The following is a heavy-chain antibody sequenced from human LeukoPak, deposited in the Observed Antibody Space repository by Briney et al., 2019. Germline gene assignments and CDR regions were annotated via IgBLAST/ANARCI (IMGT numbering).Heavy chain of an antibody. CDR3: ARSGVVVDAFDI. D-gene: IGHD3-22*01. CDR1: GDFITAYY. Sequence: SETLSLTCTVSGDFITAYYWSWIRQPPGKGLEWIGRIYTSGSTNYNPSLKSRVTMSVDTSKNQFSLKLSSVTAADTAVYYCARSGVVVDAFDIWGQGTMVTVSS. CDR2: IYTSGST. J-gene: IGHJ3*02. V-gene: IGHV4-4*07.